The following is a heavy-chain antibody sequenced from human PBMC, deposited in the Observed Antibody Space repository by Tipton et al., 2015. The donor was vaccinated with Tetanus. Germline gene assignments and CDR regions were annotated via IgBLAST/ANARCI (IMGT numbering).Heavy chain of an antibody. CDR3: AKKYCSGGSCYSIDH. V-gene: IGHV3-9*01. CDR1: GFSFEDLA. J-gene: IGHJ4*02. CDR2: ITWNSGTT. D-gene: IGHD2-15*01. Sequence: SLRLSCAASGFSFEDLAMHWVRQAPGKGLEWVSGITWNSGTTVYADSVKGRFTISRDNAKNSLYLQMNSLRPEDTAVYYCAKKYCSGGSCYSIDHWGQGTLVTVSS.